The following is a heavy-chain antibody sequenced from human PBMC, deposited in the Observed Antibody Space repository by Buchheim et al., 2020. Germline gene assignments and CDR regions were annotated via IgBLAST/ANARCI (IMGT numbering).Heavy chain of an antibody. CDR3: ARSYYDFTLGVY. V-gene: IGHV1-2*02. CDR2: INSNSGGT. D-gene: IGHD3-3*01. CDR1: GYTFTGYY. J-gene: IGHJ4*02. Sequence: QVQLVQSGADVKKPGASVKVSCKASGYTFTGYYMHWVRQAPGQGLEWMGWINSNSGGTNYAQKFQGRVTMTRDTSIITAYMELSRLRSDDTAEYYCARSYYDFTLGVYWGQGTL.